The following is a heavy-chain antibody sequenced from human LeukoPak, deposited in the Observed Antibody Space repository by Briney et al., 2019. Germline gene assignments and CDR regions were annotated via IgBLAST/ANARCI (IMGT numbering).Heavy chain of an antibody. D-gene: IGHD2-8*02. CDR1: GGTLSSYP. Sequence: SVKVSCKASGGTLSSYPICWVRQAPGQGLEWMGRIIPVLGIANYAQTFQGRVTITADKSSSTAYMELSSLRSEDTAVYYCARIRGAESGLSHFDSWGPGTLVPVSS. V-gene: IGHV1-69*02. J-gene: IGHJ4*02. CDR2: IIPVLGIA. CDR3: ARIRGAESGLSHFDS.